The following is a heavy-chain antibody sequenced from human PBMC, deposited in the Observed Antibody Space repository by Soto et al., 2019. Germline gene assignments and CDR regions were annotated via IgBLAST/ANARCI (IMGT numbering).Heavy chain of an antibody. CDR2: ISYDGSNK. J-gene: IGHJ4*02. V-gene: IGHV3-30*18. CDR1: AFTFSSYV. D-gene: IGHD6-13*01. Sequence: PGGSLRLSCTASAFTFSSYVMHLVRQAPGKGLEWVAVISYDGSNKYYADSVKGRFTISRDNSKNTLYLQMNSLRAEDTALYYCAKSGNIGAAGLSGLGYWGQGTLVTVSS. CDR3: AKSGNIGAAGLSGLGY.